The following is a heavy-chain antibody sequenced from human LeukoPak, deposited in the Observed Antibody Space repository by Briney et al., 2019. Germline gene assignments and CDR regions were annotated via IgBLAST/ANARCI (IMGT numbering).Heavy chain of an antibody. CDR3: AKDIVVVPAADGLDY. D-gene: IGHD2-2*01. J-gene: IGHJ4*02. CDR1: GFTFSSYG. CDR2: IRYDGSNK. V-gene: IGHV3-30*02. Sequence: PGGSVRLSCAASGFTFSSYGMHWVRQAPGKGLEWVAFIRYDGSNKYYADSVKGRFTISRDNSKNTLYLQMNSLRAEDTAVYYCAKDIVVVPAADGLDYWGQGTLVTVSS.